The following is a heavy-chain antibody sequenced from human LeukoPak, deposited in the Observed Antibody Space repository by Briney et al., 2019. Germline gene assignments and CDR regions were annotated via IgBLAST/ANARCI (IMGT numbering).Heavy chain of an antibody. D-gene: IGHD6-19*01. Sequence: PSETLSLTCTVSGDSISNYYWSWIRQSPGKELEWIGYMYNRGSTIYNPSLKSRVTISTDTSNNQFSLRLTSVTAADTAVYYCARAEKAVTGTLDYWGQGTLITVSS. J-gene: IGHJ4*02. V-gene: IGHV4-59*01. CDR1: GDSISNYY. CDR3: ARAEKAVTGTLDY. CDR2: MYNRGST.